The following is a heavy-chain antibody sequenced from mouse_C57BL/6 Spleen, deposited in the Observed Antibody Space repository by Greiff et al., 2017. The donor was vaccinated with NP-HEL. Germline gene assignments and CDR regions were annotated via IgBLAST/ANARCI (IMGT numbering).Heavy chain of an antibody. CDR2: INPSSGYT. CDR1: GYTFTSYT. J-gene: IGHJ4*01. V-gene: IGHV1-4*01. D-gene: IGHD2-3*01. CDR3: ARGGYYEDYAMDY. Sequence: VQLQQSGAELARPGASVKMSCKASGYTFTSYTMHWVKQRPGQGLEWIGYINPSSGYTKYNQKFKDKATLTADKSSSTAYMQLSSLTSEDSAVYYCARGGYYEDYAMDYWGQGTSVTVSS.